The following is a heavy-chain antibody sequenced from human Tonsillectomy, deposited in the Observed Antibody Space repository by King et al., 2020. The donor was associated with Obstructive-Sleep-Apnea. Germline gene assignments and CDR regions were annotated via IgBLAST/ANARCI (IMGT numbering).Heavy chain of an antibody. D-gene: IGHD3-9*01. Sequence: VQLQESGGGLVQPGGSLRLSCAASGFTFSSYSMNWVRQAPGKGLEWVSYISSSSSTIYYADSVKGRFTISRDNAKNSLYLQMNSLRAEDTAVYYCARSGYYDYWGQGTLVTVSS. CDR2: ISSSSSTI. CDR1: GFTFSSYS. V-gene: IGHV3-48*04. CDR3: ARSGYYDY. J-gene: IGHJ4*02.